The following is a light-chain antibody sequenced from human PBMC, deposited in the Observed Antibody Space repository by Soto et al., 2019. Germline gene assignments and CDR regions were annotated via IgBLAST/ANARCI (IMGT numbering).Light chain of an antibody. CDR2: DAS. V-gene: IGKV1-5*01. CDR3: QQYYSYWT. Sequence: DIQMPQSPSTLSASVGDIVTITCRASQTISNWLAWYQQKPGKAPKLLIYDASSLEGGVPSRFSGSGSGTEFTLTLSSLQPDDFATYYCQQYYSYWTFGQGTKVDIK. J-gene: IGKJ1*01. CDR1: QTISNW.